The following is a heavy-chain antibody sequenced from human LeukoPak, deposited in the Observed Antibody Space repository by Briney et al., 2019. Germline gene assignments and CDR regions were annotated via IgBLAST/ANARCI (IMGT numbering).Heavy chain of an antibody. Sequence: GGSLRLSCAASGFTFSSYSMNWVRQAPGKGLEWVPYISSSSSTIYYADSVKGRFTISRDNAKNSLYLQMNSLRAEDTAVYYCATGPTHYDFWSGPYYFDYWGQGTLVTVSS. CDR1: GFTFSSYS. CDR3: ATGPTHYDFWSGPYYFDY. CDR2: ISSSSSTI. D-gene: IGHD3-3*01. J-gene: IGHJ4*02. V-gene: IGHV3-48*01.